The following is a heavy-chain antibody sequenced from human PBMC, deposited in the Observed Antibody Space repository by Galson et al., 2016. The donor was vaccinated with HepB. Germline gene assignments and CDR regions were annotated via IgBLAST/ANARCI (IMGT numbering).Heavy chain of an antibody. CDR1: GFTFSSYA. CDR2: ISGSAT. CDR3: AKNYDSSGYTVGAFDI. D-gene: IGHD3-22*01. V-gene: IGHV3-23*01. J-gene: IGHJ3*02. Sequence: SLRLSCAASGFTFSSYAMSWVRQAPGKGLEWVSAISGSATHYADSLKGRFTMSRDNSKNTLYLQMNSLRAEDTAVYYCAKNYDSSGYTVGAFDIWGQGTMVTVSS.